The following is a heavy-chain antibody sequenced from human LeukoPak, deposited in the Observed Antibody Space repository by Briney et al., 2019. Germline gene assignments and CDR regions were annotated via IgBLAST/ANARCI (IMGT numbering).Heavy chain of an antibody. J-gene: IGHJ4*02. V-gene: IGHV3-74*01. CDR2: INSDGSSR. D-gene: IGHD3-3*01. CDR1: GFTFSSYW. Sequence: GGSLRLSCAASGFTFSSYWMHWVRQAPGKGLVWVSRINSDGSSRSYADSVKGRFTISRDNAKNTLYLQMNSLRAEDTAVYYCAMRRDGEGFDYWGQGTLVTVSS. CDR3: AMRRDGEGFDY.